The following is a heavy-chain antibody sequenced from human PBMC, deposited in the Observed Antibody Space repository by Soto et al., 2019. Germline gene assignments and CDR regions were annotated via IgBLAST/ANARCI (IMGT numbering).Heavy chain of an antibody. CDR1: GGTFSSYA. CDR3: ARTSYYDSDY. Sequence: ASVKVSCKASGGTFSSYAISWVRQAPGQGLEWMGGIIPIFGTVNYAQKFQGRVTITADKSTSTAYMELSSLRSEDTAVYYCARTSYYDSDYWGQGTLVTVSS. V-gene: IGHV1-69*06. D-gene: IGHD3-3*01. J-gene: IGHJ4*02. CDR2: IIPIFGTV.